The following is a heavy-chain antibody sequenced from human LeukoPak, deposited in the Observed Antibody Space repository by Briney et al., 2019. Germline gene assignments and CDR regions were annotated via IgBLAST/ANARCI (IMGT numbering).Heavy chain of an antibody. J-gene: IGHJ4*02. CDR3: AGRRYNWNAIDY. Sequence: SVKVSCKASGGTFSSYAISWVRQAPGQGLEWMGGIIPIFGTANYAQKFQGRVTITADESTSTAYMELSSLRSEDTAVYYCAGRRYNWNAIDYWGQGTLVTVSS. D-gene: IGHD1-20*01. CDR2: IIPIFGTA. V-gene: IGHV1-69*13. CDR1: GGTFSSYA.